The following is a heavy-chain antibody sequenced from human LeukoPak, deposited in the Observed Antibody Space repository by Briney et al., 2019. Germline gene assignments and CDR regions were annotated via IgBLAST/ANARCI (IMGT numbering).Heavy chain of an antibody. CDR2: ISGYNGNI. J-gene: IGHJ4*02. D-gene: IGHD3-16*02. CDR1: GYSFTSYG. CDR3: ARCDYVWGNYRTRPILYFDK. V-gene: IGHV1-18*01. Sequence: ASVKVSCKVSGYSFTSYGISWVRQAPGQGLEWMGWISGYNGNIKYAQEFQGRLTMTTDTSTTTAYMELRSLRSDDTAVYYCARCDYVWGNYRTRPILYFDKWGQGTLVSVSS.